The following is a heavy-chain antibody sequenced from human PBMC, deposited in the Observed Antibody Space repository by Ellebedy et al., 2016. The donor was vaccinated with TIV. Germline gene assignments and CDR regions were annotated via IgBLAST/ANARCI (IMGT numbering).Heavy chain of an antibody. D-gene: IGHD6-19*01. CDR1: GGSISSSSYY. J-gene: IGHJ2*01. CDR3: ARHPIGHSSGWNWYFDL. Sequence: MPSETLSLTCTVSGGSISSSSYYWGWIRQPPGKGLEWIGSIYYSGSTYYNPSLKSRVTISVDTSKNQFSLKLSSVTAADTAVYYCARHPIGHSSGWNWYFDLWGRGTLVTVSS. CDR2: IYYSGST. V-gene: IGHV4-39*01.